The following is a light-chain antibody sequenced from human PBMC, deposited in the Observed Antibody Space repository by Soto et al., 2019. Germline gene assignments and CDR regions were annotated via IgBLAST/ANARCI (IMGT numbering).Light chain of an antibody. J-gene: IGKJ3*01. CDR2: AAS. Sequence: EIVLTQSPGTLSLSPGERATLSCRASQSVSVNSLARYQQKGGQDPRLLIYAASTRATGVPDRFSGTGSGTDFALTISRLETDDSAVYYCQQYGGSPFTFGPGTKVDIK. V-gene: IGKV3-20*01. CDR1: QSVSVNS. CDR3: QQYGGSPFT.